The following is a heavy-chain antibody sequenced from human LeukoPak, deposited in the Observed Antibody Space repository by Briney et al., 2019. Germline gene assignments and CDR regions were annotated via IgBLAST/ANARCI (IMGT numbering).Heavy chain of an antibody. CDR3: ARDAYFDWLLSAYYYGMDV. D-gene: IGHD3-9*01. CDR1: GGSISSSSYY. Sequence: PSETLSLTCTVSGGSISSSSYYWGWIRQPPGKGLEWIGSIYYSGSTYYNPSLKSRVTISVDTSKNQFSLKLSSVTAADTAVYYCARDAYFDWLLSAYYYGMDVWGQGTTVTVSS. CDR2: IYYSGST. V-gene: IGHV4-39*07. J-gene: IGHJ6*02.